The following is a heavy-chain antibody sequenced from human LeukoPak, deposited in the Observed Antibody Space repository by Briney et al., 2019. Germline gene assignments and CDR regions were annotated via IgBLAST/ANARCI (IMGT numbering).Heavy chain of an antibody. CDR2: INHSGST. V-gene: IGHV4-34*01. J-gene: IGHJ4*02. D-gene: IGHD4-17*01. CDR1: GGSFSGYY. Sequence: KPSETLSLTCAVYGGSFSGYYWSWIRQPPGKGLEWIGEINHSGSTNYNPSLKSRVTISVDTSKNQFSLKLSSVTAADTAVHYCARGNYGDYPIDYWGQGTLVTVSS. CDR3: ARGNYGDYPIDY.